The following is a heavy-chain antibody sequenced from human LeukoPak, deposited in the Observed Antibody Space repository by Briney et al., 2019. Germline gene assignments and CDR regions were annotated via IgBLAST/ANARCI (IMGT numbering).Heavy chain of an antibody. Sequence: GGSLRLSCAASGFTFSNYGMNWVRQAPGKGLEWVSGITGSGGNTYYADSVKGRFTISRDNSKNTLYLQMNSLRVEDTAVYHCARDLAWGAFDYWGQGTLVTVSS. CDR1: GFTFSNYG. CDR2: ITGSGGNT. D-gene: IGHD7-27*01. V-gene: IGHV3-23*01. CDR3: ARDLAWGAFDY. J-gene: IGHJ4*02.